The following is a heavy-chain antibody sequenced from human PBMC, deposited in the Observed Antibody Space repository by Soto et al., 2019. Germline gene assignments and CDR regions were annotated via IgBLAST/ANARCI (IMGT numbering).Heavy chain of an antibody. CDR1: GFTFSDYY. D-gene: IGHD1-26*01. V-gene: IGHV3-11*01. Sequence: PGGSLRLSCAASGFTFSDYYMSWIRQAPGKGLEWVSYISSSGSTIYYADSVKGRFTISRDNAKNSLYLQMNSLRAEDTAVYHCASVGATTYYYYGMDVWGQGTTVTVSS. J-gene: IGHJ6*02. CDR2: ISSSGSTI. CDR3: ASVGATTYYYYGMDV.